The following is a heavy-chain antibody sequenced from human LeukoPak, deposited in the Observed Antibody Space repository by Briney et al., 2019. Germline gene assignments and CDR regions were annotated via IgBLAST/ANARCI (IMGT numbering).Heavy chain of an antibody. Sequence: PGGSLRLSCAASGFTFSNAWMSWVRQAPGKGLEWVGRIKSKTDGGTTDYAAPVKGRFTISRDDSKNTLYLQMNSLKTEDTAVYYCTTDLYDILTGYLFDYWGQGTLVTVSS. D-gene: IGHD3-9*01. CDR2: IKSKTDGGTT. CDR3: TTDLYDILTGYLFDY. J-gene: IGHJ4*02. V-gene: IGHV3-15*01. CDR1: GFTFSNAW.